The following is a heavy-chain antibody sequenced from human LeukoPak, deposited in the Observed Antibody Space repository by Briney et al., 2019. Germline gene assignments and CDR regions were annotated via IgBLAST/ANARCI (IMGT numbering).Heavy chain of an antibody. CDR3: VKSQNTGNYYFDN. CDR2: ITTTGANT. D-gene: IGHD2-8*02. J-gene: IGHJ4*02. Sequence: GGSLRPSCAASGFNFSNHAMSWVRQAPGKGLERVSGITTTGANTYYADSVKGRFTISRDNSKNTLSLLMSDLRAEDAAIYYCVKSQNTGNYYFDNWGQGTLVTVSS. V-gene: IGHV3-23*01. CDR1: GFNFSNHA.